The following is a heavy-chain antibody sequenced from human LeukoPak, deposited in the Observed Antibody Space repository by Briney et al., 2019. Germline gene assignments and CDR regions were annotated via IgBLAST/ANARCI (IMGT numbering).Heavy chain of an antibody. D-gene: IGHD3-22*01. V-gene: IGHV4-59*01. CDR1: GGSISSYY. CDR2: IYYSGST. J-gene: IGHJ3*02. Sequence: SETLSLTCTVSGGSISSYYWSWIRRPPGKGLEWIGYIYYSGSTNYNPSLKSRVTISVDTSKNQFSLKLSSVTAADTAVYYCARTYYYDSSGYYSDAFDIWGQGTMVTVSS. CDR3: ARTYYYDSSGYYSDAFDI.